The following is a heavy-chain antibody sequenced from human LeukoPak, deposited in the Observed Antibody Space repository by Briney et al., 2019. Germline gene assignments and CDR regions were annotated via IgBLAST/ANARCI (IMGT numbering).Heavy chain of an antibody. CDR3: ARGEVVVDTVYYYMDV. Sequence: PGASVKVSCTASGYTFTSYGISWVRQAPGQGLEWMGWISAYNGNTNYAQKLQGRVTMTTDTSTSTVYMELSSLRSDDTAVYYCARGEVVVDTVYYYMDVWGLGTTVTVSS. CDR1: GYTFTSYG. V-gene: IGHV1-18*01. D-gene: IGHD2-15*01. CDR2: ISAYNGNT. J-gene: IGHJ6*03.